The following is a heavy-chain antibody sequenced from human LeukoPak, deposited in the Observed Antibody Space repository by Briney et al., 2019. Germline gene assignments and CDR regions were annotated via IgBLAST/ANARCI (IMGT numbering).Heavy chain of an antibody. CDR1: GGSISSYY. Sequence: SETLSLTCTVSGGSISSYYWSWIRQPAGKGLESIGRFYTTGSTNYNPSLTSRVTISVDTARNQFSLKLSSVTAADTAVYYCARDVHASETYYVGHWGQGILVTVSS. CDR3: ARDVHASETYYVGH. J-gene: IGHJ4*02. V-gene: IGHV4-4*07. CDR2: FYTTGST. D-gene: IGHD3-10*01.